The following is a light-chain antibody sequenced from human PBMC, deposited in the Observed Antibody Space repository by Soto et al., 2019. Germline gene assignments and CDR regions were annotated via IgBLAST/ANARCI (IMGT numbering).Light chain of an antibody. CDR2: EVT. CDR1: SSDVGGYNY. CDR3: RSYAASNNCHFV. Sequence: QSALTQPPSASGSPGQSVTISCTGISSDVGGYNYVSWYQQYPGRAPKLMIYEVTKRPSGVPDRFSGSKSGNTASLSVSGLQVEDEADYYCRSYAASNNCHFVFSGGTKLTV. J-gene: IGLJ3*02. V-gene: IGLV2-8*01.